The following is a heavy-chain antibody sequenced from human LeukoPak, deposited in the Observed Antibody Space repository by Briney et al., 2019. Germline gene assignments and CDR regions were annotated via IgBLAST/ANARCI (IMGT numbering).Heavy chain of an antibody. CDR1: GFTFSDYA. Sequence: GRSLRLSCAASGFTFSDYAMHWVRQAPGKGLEYVSGISSNGDNTYYADSVKGRFTISRDNSKNTLYLQMSSLRADDTAVYYCVRGTGYWGQGTLVTVSS. J-gene: IGHJ4*02. CDR2: ISSNGDNT. V-gene: IGHV3-64D*06. CDR3: VRGTGY.